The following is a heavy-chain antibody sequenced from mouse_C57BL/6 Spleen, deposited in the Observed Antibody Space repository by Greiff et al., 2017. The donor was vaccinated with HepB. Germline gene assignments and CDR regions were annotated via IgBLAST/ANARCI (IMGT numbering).Heavy chain of an antibody. V-gene: IGHV1-80*01. CDR2: IYPGDGDT. J-gene: IGHJ2*01. D-gene: IGHD1-1*01. Sequence: QVQLQQSGAELVKPGASVKISCKASGYAFSSYWMNWVKQRPGKGLEWIGQIYPGDGDTNYNGKFKGKATLTADKSSSTAYMQLSSLTSEDSAVYFGASGVYYGSLDYWGQGTTLTVSS. CDR3: ASGVYYGSLDY. CDR1: GYAFSSYW.